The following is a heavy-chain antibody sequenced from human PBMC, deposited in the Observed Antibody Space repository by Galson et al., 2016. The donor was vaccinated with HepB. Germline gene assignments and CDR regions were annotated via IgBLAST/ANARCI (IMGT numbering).Heavy chain of an antibody. D-gene: IGHD6-13*01. V-gene: IGHV3-30*18. CDR2: ISHDGGLK. CDR1: GFSFRNYG. Sequence: SLRLSCAASGFSFRNYGMHWVRQAPGQGLEWVAIISHDGGLKFYGDSVKGRFPISRDNSNNTLYLQMDSLRREDTAIYYCAKAMASAAPRTNWFDPWGQGVLVTVSS. J-gene: IGHJ5*02. CDR3: AKAMASAAPRTNWFDP.